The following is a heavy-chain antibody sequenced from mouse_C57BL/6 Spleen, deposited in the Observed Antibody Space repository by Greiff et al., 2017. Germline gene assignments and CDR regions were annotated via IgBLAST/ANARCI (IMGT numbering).Heavy chain of an antibody. D-gene: IGHD1-1*02. CDR2: IDPSDSYT. CDR1: GYTFTSYW. V-gene: IGHV1-69*01. Sequence: QVQLQQPGAELVMPGASVKLSCKASGYTFTSYWMHWVKQRPGQGLEWIGEIDPSDSYTNYNQKFKGKSTLTVDKSSSTAYMQRSSLTSEDSAVYYCARSRWPTPYYFDYWGQGTTLTVSS. CDR3: ARSRWPTPYYFDY. J-gene: IGHJ2*01.